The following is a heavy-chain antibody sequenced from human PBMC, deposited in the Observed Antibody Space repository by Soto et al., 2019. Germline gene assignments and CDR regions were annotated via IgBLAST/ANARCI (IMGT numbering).Heavy chain of an antibody. D-gene: IGHD1-26*01. Sequence: SQTMSLTCTVSDGYISSYYCRWIRQTHGKGLEWIGYIYYSGSTNYNPSLKSRVTISVDTSKNQFSLKLSSVTAADTAVYYCARRVRSLDYYYYMDVWGKGTTVTVSS. J-gene: IGHJ6*03. CDR3: ARRVRSLDYYYYMDV. V-gene: IGHV4-59*08. CDR2: IYYSGST. CDR1: DGYISSYY.